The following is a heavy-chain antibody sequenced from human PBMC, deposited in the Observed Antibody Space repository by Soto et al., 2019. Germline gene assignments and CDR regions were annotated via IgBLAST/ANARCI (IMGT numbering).Heavy chain of an antibody. CDR2: IYYSGNT. J-gene: IGHJ3*02. CDR3: VTRDELELPMGAFDI. V-gene: IGHV4-61*01. Sequence: SETLSLTCTVSGGSVSSGSYSWSWIRQPPGKGLEWIGYIYYSGNTNYNPSLKSRVTISVDTSKNQFSLKLSSVTAADTAVYYCVTRDELELPMGAFDIWGQGTMVTVSS. D-gene: IGHD1-7*01. CDR1: GGSVSSGSYS.